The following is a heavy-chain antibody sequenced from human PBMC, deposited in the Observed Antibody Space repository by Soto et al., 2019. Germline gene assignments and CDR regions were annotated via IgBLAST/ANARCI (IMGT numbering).Heavy chain of an antibody. CDR1: GFTFSSYA. J-gene: IGHJ6*02. D-gene: IGHD3-22*01. CDR3: AMPYYYDSSGSGLDV. Sequence: PGGSLRLSCAASGFTFSSYAMHWVRQAPGKGLEWVAVISYDGSNKYYADSVKGRFTISRDNSKNTLYLQMNSLRAEDTAVYYCAMPYYYDSSGSGLDVWGQGTTVTVSS. V-gene: IGHV3-30-3*01. CDR2: ISYDGSNK.